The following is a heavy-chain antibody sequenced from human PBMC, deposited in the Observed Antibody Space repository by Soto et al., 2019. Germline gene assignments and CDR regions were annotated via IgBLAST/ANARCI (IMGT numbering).Heavy chain of an antibody. Sequence: SETLSLTCAVYGGSFSGYYWSWIRQPPGKGLEWIGEINHSGSTNYNPSLKSRVTISVDTSKNQFSLKLSSVTAADTAVYYCASTRGVTYRRYNWFDHWGQGTLVPVYS. V-gene: IGHV4-34*01. CDR2: INHSGST. CDR1: GGSFSGYY. J-gene: IGHJ5*02. CDR3: ASTRGVTYRRYNWFDH. D-gene: IGHD3-10*01.